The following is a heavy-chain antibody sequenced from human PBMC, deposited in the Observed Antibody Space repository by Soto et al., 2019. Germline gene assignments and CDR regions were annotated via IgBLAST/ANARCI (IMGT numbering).Heavy chain of an antibody. D-gene: IGHD3-10*01. J-gene: IGHJ4*02. V-gene: IGHV5-51*01. CDR3: ARSQWFGELPSDY. CDR2: IYPGDSDT. CDR1: GYSFTRYW. Sequence: GESLKISCKGSGYSFTRYWSGWVRQMPGKGLEWMGIIYPGDSDTKYSPSFQGQVTISGDKSISTAYLQWSSLKASDTAMYYCARSQWFGELPSDYWGQGTLVTVSS.